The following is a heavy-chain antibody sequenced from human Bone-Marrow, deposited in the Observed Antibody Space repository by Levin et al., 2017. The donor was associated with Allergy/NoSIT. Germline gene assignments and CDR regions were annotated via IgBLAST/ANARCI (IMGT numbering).Heavy chain of an antibody. CDR1: GGSISSSSYY. Sequence: RSQTLSLTCTVSGGSISSSSYYWGWIRQPPGKGLEWIGSIYYSGSTYYNPSLKSRVTISVDTSKNQFSLKLSSVTAADTAVYYCARLSPVNWGVEDYFDYWGQGTLVTVSS. D-gene: IGHD7-27*01. V-gene: IGHV4-39*01. CDR2: IYYSGST. J-gene: IGHJ4*02. CDR3: ARLSPVNWGVEDYFDY.